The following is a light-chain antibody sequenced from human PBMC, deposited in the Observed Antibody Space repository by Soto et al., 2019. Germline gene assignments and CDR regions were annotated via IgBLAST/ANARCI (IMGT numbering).Light chain of an antibody. J-gene: IGLJ1*01. CDR1: TYGFETYNY. V-gene: IGLV2-14*01. CDR2: EVS. Sequence: HSALTQPASMSGSPGQSITISCSGTTYGFETYNYVSWYQQHPGKAPKLMIYEVSNRPSGVSNRFSGSKSGNTASLTISGLQAEDEADYYRTSYTSSTTYASGPGTKVT. CDR3: TSYTSSTTYA.